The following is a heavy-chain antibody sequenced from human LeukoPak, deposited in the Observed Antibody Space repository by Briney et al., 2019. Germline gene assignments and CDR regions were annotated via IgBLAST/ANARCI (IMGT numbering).Heavy chain of an antibody. CDR3: ARWVTADRGKKDAFDI. CDR1: GYSFTTYW. D-gene: IGHD2-21*02. V-gene: IGHV5-51*01. J-gene: IGHJ3*02. Sequence: RGKPLKTSCTASGYSFTTYWICWVRQMPETVLELRGVIYPGASDTRYGPSFQGQITISADKSISTAYLQWSSLKASDTAIYHCARWVTADRGKKDAFDIWGQGTMVTVSS. CDR2: IYPGASDT.